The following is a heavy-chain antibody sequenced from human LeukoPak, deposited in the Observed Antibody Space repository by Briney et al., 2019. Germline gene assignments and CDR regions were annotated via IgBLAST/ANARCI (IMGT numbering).Heavy chain of an antibody. Sequence: PSETLSLTCTVSGGSISTYYWSWIRQPPGKGLEWIGYIYYSGNTNYKPSLKSRVSMSEDTSKNQFSLGLSSVTAADTAVYYCARSYYDSRDDAFDIWGQGTMVTVSS. D-gene: IGHD3-22*01. CDR1: GGSISTYY. CDR3: ARSYYDSRDDAFDI. CDR2: IYYSGNT. J-gene: IGHJ3*02. V-gene: IGHV4-59*01.